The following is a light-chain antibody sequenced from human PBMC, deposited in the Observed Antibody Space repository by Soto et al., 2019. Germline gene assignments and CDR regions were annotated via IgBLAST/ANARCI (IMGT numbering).Light chain of an antibody. CDR1: QSVSSSY. CDR2: GAS. Sequence: EIVLTQSPGTLSLSPGERATLSCRANQSVSSSYLAWYQQKPGQAPRLLIYGASSRATGIPDRFSGSGSGTDFTLTISRLEPEDFAVYYCQQYGSSPSITFGQGTRLEIK. CDR3: QQYGSSPSIT. J-gene: IGKJ5*01. V-gene: IGKV3-20*01.